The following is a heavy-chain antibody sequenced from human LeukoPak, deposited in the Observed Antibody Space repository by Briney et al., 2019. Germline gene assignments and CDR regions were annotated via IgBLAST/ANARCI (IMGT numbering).Heavy chain of an antibody. D-gene: IGHD3-16*01. CDR3: ARLPPHYSSTWGFFDN. CDR2: ITDSGRI. V-gene: IGHV4-59*08. CDR1: GGSISINY. J-gene: IGHJ4*02. Sequence: KTSETLSLTRTVSGGSISINYWTWIRQTPGNGLEWIAYITDSGRIKCNPSLESRVTISKDMSKNQFSLKLSSMTAADTAVYYCARLPPHYSSTWGFFDNWGQGTLVTVSS.